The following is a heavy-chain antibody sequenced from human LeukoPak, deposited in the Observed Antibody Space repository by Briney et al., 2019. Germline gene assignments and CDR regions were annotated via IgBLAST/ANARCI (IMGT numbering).Heavy chain of an antibody. CDR3: AKSSVAGRRNYYDFRSGQLGHFDY. J-gene: IGHJ4*02. D-gene: IGHD3-3*01. V-gene: IGHV3-23*01. Sequence: GGSLRLSCAASGFTFSSYAMSWVRQAPGKGLEWVSAISGSGGSTYYADSVKGRFTISRDNSKNTLYLQMNSLRAEDTAVYYCAKSSVAGRRNYYDFRSGQLGHFDYWGQGTLVTVSS. CDR2: ISGSGGST. CDR1: GFTFSSYA.